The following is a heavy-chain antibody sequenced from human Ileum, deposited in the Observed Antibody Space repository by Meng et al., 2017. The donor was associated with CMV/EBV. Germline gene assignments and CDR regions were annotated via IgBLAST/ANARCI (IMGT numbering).Heavy chain of an antibody. Sequence: SGFSCSNYAMIWVRQAPGKGLEWVSGISFNGGNTYYADSVKGRFTISRDNSKNTLYLQMNSLRVEDTALYYCARVSGLMIVGNWFDLWGQGTLVTVSS. J-gene: IGHJ5*02. CDR2: ISFNGGNT. CDR1: GFSCSNYA. V-gene: IGHV3-23*01. CDR3: ARVSGLMIVGNWFDL. D-gene: IGHD3-22*01.